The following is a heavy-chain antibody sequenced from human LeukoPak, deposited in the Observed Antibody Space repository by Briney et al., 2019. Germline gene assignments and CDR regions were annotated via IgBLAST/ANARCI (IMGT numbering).Heavy chain of an antibody. D-gene: IGHD4/OR15-4a*01. CDR1: GFTFSSYS. CDR2: ISSSSSHI. J-gene: IGHJ1*01. Sequence: GGSLRLSSAASGFTFSSYSMNWVRQAPGKGLEWVSSISSSSSHINYADSVKGRFTISRDNAKNSLYLQMNSLRAEDTAVYYCARSGFYGGNPSDYFQHWGQGTLVTVSS. V-gene: IGHV3-21*01. CDR3: ARSGFYGGNPSDYFQH.